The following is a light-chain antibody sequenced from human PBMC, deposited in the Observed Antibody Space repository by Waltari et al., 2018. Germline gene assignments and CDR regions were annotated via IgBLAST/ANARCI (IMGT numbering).Light chain of an antibody. CDR3: MQSLQAVWT. V-gene: IGKV2-28*01. CDR1: QSLLHSNGRNY. CDR2: LGA. Sequence: DIVVTQSPLSLPVTPGEPASISCRSSQSLLHSNGRNYLDWYLQKPGQSPQLLIYLGATRASGVPDRFSGSRSGTDLTLKISRVEAEDVGVDYCMQSLQAVWTFDQRTKVEI. J-gene: IGKJ1*01.